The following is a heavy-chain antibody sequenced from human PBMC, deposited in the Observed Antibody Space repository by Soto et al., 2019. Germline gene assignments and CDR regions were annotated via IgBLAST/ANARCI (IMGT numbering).Heavy chain of an antibody. D-gene: IGHD6-13*01. V-gene: IGHV4-34*02. CDR1: GGSFSGSY. CDR2: INHIGIT. J-gene: IGHJ4*02. Sequence: QVQLQQWGAGLLKPSETLSLTCAVYGGSFSGSYWSWIRQSPGKGLEWIGEINHIGITNYNSSLKSRVTISVDTAKNQFSLKLRSVTAADTAVYYSARRTASGWFFDSWGRGNLVIVSS. CDR3: ARRTASGWFFDS.